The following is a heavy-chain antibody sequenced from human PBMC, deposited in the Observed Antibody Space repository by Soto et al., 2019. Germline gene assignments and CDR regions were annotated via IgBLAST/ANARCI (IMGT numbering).Heavy chain of an antibody. CDR1: GGSFSGYY. CDR2: INHSGST. Sequence: QVQLQQWGAGLLKPSETLSLTCAVYGGSFSGYYWSWIRQPPGKGLEWIGEINHSGSTNYNPSLKSRVTISVDTSKNQVSLKLSSVTAADTAVYYCARGGSCITIFGVVTTDNWFDPWGQGTLVTVSS. CDR3: ARGGSCITIFGVVTTDNWFDP. D-gene: IGHD3-3*01. V-gene: IGHV4-34*01. J-gene: IGHJ5*02.